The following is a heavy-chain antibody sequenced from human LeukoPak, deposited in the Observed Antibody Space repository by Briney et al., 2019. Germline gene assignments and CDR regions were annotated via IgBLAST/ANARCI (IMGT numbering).Heavy chain of an antibody. CDR2: ISYDGSNK. CDR1: GFTFSSYG. D-gene: IGHD2-2*01. V-gene: IGHV3-30*18. J-gene: IGHJ4*02. Sequence: GGSLRLSCAASGFTFSSYGMHWVRQAPGKGLEWVAVISYDGSNKYYADSVKGRFTISRDNSKNTLYLQMNSLRAEDTAVYYCAKDSGYQLPDDYWGQGTLVTVSS. CDR3: AKDSGYQLPDDY.